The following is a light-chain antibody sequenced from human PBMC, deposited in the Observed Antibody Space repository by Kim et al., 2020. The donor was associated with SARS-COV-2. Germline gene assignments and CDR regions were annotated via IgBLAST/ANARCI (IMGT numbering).Light chain of an antibody. CDR3: QQYNSYLLT. CDR1: QSISSW. J-gene: IGKJ4*01. Sequence: DIQMTQSPSNLSASVGDRVTITCRASQSISSWLAWYQQKPGKAPKLLIYKASSLESGVPSRFSGSGSGTEFTLTISSLQPDDFATYYCQQYNSYLLTFGGGTKVDIK. CDR2: KAS. V-gene: IGKV1-5*03.